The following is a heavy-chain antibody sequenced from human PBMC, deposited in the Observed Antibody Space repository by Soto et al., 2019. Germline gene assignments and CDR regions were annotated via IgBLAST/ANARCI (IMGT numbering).Heavy chain of an antibody. D-gene: IGHD2-21*02. J-gene: IGHJ6*02. CDR2: INHSGST. CDR3: ARGKGVVTDRYYYYYGMDV. CDR1: GGSFSGYY. V-gene: IGHV4-34*01. Sequence: PSETLSLTCAVYGGSFSGYYWSWIRQPPGKGLEWIGEINHSGSTNYNPSLKSRVTISVDTSKNQFSLKLSSVTAADTAVYYCARGKGVVTDRYYYYYGMDVWGQGTTVT.